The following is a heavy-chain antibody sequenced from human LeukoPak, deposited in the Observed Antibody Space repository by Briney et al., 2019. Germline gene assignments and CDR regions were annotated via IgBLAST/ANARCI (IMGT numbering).Heavy chain of an antibody. CDR3: ARDTTVGGAVAGYNPWGWYFDL. Sequence: PSETLSLTCTVSSGSISNYYWSWIRQPPWRGMERIGYIYYSGSTNYNPSLKSRVTISVDTSKNQFSLKLSSVTAADTAVYYCARDTTVGGAVAGYNPWGWYFDLWGRGTLVTVSS. D-gene: IGHD6-19*01. CDR1: SGSISNYY. J-gene: IGHJ2*01. CDR2: IYYSGST. V-gene: IGHV4-59*01.